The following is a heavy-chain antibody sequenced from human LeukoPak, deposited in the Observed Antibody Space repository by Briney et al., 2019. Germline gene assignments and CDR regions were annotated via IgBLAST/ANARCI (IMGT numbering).Heavy chain of an antibody. Sequence: SGGSLRLSCAASGFTFSSYEMNWVRQAPGKGLEWVSYISSSGSTIYYADSVKGRFTISRDNAKNSLYLQMNSLRAEDTAAYYCARDSLNYSSGSYDDYYYYGMDVWGKGTTVTVSS. D-gene: IGHD3-10*01. CDR2: ISSSGSTI. CDR3: ARDSLNYSSGSYDDYYYYGMDV. CDR1: GFTFSSYE. J-gene: IGHJ6*04. V-gene: IGHV3-48*03.